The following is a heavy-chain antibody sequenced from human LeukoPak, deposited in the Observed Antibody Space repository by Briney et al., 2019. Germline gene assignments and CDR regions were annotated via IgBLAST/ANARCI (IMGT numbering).Heavy chain of an antibody. V-gene: IGHV3-7*01. Sequence: SGGSLRLSCAASGFTFCSYAMSWVRQAPGKGLECVANIKQDGSEKYYVDSVKGRFTISKDNDKNSLYLQMNSLSAEDTAVYYCARDLGLNAFDIWGQGTMVTVSS. CDR1: GFTFCSYA. CDR2: IKQDGSEK. CDR3: ARDLGLNAFDI. D-gene: IGHD3/OR15-3a*01. J-gene: IGHJ3*02.